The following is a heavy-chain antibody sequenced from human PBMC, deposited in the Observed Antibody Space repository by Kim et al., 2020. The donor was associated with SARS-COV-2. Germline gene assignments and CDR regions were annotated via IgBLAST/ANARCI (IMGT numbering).Heavy chain of an antibody. V-gene: IGHV1-8*01. CDR2: T. J-gene: IGHJ6*02. D-gene: IGHD5-12*01. Sequence: TGYAQKFQGRVTMTRNTSISTAYMELSSLRSEDTAVYYCAMGDGYNLVDVWGQGTTVTVSS. CDR3: AMGDGYNLVDV.